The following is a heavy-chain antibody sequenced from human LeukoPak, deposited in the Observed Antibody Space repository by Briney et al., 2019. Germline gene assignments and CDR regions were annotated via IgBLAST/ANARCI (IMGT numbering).Heavy chain of an antibody. J-gene: IGHJ4*02. CDR1: GFTFSRHG. D-gene: IGHD3-3*01. CDR3: ARDRAWNYFDY. Sequence: GGSLRLSCAPSGFTFSRHGMHWVRQAPGKGLEWVAIMSNDGSRKYYAHSVEGRFTISRDNSKNTLYLQMDSLRAEDTAVYYCARDRAWNYFDYWGQGTLVTVSS. CDR2: MSNDGSRK. V-gene: IGHV3-30*03.